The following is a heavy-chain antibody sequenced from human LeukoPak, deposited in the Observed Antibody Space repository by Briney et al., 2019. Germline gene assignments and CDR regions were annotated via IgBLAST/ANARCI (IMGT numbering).Heavy chain of an antibody. J-gene: IGHJ4*02. Sequence: PSETLSLTCTVSGGSISSSSYYWGWIRQPPGKGLEGIGSIYYSGSTYYNPSLKSRVTISVDTSKNQFSLKLSSVTAADTAVYYCAREPIVATINPPYYFDYWGQGTLVTVSS. V-gene: IGHV4-39*07. CDR2: IYYSGST. CDR1: GGSISSSSYY. D-gene: IGHD5-12*01. CDR3: AREPIVATINPPYYFDY.